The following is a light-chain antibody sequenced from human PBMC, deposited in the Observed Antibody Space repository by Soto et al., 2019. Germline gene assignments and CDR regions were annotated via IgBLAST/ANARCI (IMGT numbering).Light chain of an antibody. J-gene: IGLJ1*01. V-gene: IGLV2-8*01. CDR1: SSDGGGYNY. CDR3: SSYAGTSNV. Sequence: VPTQPPSASGSPGQSVSSSCTGTSSDGGGYNYVSWYQHHPGKAPKLMIYEVNKRPSGVPDRFSGSKSGNTASLTVSGLQAEDEADYYCSSYAGTSNVFGTATKVTVL. CDR2: EVN.